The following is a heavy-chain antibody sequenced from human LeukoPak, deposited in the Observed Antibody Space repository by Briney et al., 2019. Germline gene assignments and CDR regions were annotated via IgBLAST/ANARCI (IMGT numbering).Heavy chain of an antibody. CDR1: GITLSNYG. Sequence: GGSLRLSCAVSGITLSNYGMSWVRQAPGKGLEWVAGISDSGGRTNYADSVKGRFTISRDSPKNTLHLQMNSRRAEDTAVYFCAKRGVVIRVILVGFHKEAYYFDSWGQGALVTVSS. J-gene: IGHJ4*02. CDR2: ISDSGGRT. V-gene: IGHV3-23*01. CDR3: AKRGVVIRVILVGFHKEAYYFDS. D-gene: IGHD3-22*01.